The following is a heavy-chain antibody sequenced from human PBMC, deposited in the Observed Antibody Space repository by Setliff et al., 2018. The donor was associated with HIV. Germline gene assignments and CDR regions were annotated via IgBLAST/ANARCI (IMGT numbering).Heavy chain of an antibody. J-gene: IGHJ2*01. D-gene: IGHD2-15*01. CDR1: DYTFYTYA. V-gene: IGHV1-18*01. CDR2: ISTYHGNT. Sequence: ASENVSCKASDYTFYTYAITWVRQAPGQGREWMGWISTYHGNTDYAQKLQGRVTMTTNTSTRTTYIELRSLKSADTAVYYCARRVVVVAGTPECFFDLWGRGTLVTVSS. CDR3: ARRVVVVAGTPECFFDL.